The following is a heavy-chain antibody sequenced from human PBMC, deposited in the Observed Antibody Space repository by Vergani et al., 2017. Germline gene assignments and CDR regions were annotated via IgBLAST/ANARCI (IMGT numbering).Heavy chain of an antibody. J-gene: IGHJ3*01. CDR3: ARARTGTTHDAFDF. CDR1: GFTFSSYS. CDR2: ISSSISYI. D-gene: IGHD1-1*01. V-gene: IGHV3-21*01. Sequence: EVQLVESGGGLVKPGGSLRLSCAVSGFTFSSYSMNWVRQAPGKGLEWVSSISSSISYIYYADSVKGRFTISRDHAKNSLYLQMNSLRAEDTAVYYCARARTGTTHDAFDFWGQGTMVTVSS.